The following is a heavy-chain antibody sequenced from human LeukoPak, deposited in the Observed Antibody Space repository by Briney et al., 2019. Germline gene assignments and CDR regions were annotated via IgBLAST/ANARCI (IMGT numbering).Heavy chain of an antibody. D-gene: IGHD3-22*01. CDR2: ISKSGSTI. CDR3: ARGRSYYDSSGPVDC. J-gene: IGHJ4*02. CDR1: GFTFSDYY. Sequence: GGSLRLSCAASGFTFSDYYMTWIRQAPGKGLEWVSYISKSGSTIYYADSVKGRFTMSRDNAKNSLYLQMNSLRTEDTAVYYCARGRSYYDSSGPVDCWGQGTLVTVSS. V-gene: IGHV3-11*04.